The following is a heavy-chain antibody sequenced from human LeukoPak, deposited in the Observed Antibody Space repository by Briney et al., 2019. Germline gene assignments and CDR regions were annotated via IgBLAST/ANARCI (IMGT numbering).Heavy chain of an antibody. CDR3: AKAYCGGDCQPKPSGDFDY. D-gene: IGHD2-21*02. J-gene: IGHJ4*02. Sequence: QTGGSLRLSCAASGFTFSSYAMSWVRQAPGKGLEWVSAISGSGGSTYYADSVKGRFTISRDNSKNTLYLQMNSLRAEDTAVYYCAKAYCGGDCQPKPSGDFDYWGQGTLVTVSS. CDR1: GFTFSSYA. V-gene: IGHV3-23*01. CDR2: ISGSGGST.